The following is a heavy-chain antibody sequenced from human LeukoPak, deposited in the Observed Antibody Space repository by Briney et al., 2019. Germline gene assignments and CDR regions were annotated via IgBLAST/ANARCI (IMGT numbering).Heavy chain of an antibody. Sequence: SGGSLRLSCAASGFTFSSFSMTWVRQAPGRGLEWVSYISSSIDTIYYADSVKGRFTISRDNAKNSLYLQMNSLRDEDTAVYYCARAVSGSPGYWGQGTLVTVSS. CDR3: ARAVSGSPGY. CDR1: GFTFSSFS. V-gene: IGHV3-48*02. D-gene: IGHD6-19*01. CDR2: ISSSIDTI. J-gene: IGHJ4*02.